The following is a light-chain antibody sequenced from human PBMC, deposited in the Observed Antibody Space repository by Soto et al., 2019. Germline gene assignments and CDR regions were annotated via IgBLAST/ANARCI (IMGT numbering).Light chain of an antibody. CDR2: DVS. J-gene: IGLJ2*01. CDR1: SSDVGGYNY. CDR3: SSYTGSNTPVV. Sequence: QSALTQPASVSGSPGQSITISCTGTSSDVGGYNYVSWYQQHPGKAPNLIIFDVSNRPSGVSNRCSGSKSGNSASLTISGLQAEDEADYYCSSYTGSNTPVVFGGGTQLTVL. V-gene: IGLV2-14*01.